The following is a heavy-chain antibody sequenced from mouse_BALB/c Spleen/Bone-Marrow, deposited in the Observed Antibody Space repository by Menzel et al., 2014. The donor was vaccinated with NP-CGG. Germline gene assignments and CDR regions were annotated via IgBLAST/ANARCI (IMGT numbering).Heavy chain of an antibody. CDR3: ARDWDYYAMDY. J-gene: IGHJ4*01. Sequence: LQESGAELARPGASVKLSCKASGYTFTDYYINWVKQRTGQGLEWIGEIYPRSDNTYYNEKSKGKATLTADKSSSTAYLQLSSLTSEDSAVYFCARDWDYYAMDYWGQGTSVTVSS. D-gene: IGHD4-1*01. CDR2: IYPRSDNT. CDR1: GYTFTDYY. V-gene: IGHV1-77*01.